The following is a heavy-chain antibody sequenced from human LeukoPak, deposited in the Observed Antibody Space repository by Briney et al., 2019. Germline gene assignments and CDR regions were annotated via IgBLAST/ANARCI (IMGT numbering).Heavy chain of an antibody. CDR3: ARDHDFWSGYYLDY. CDR2: ISYDGSNK. D-gene: IGHD3-3*01. CDR1: GFTFSSYA. Sequence: GRSLRLSCAASGFTFSSYAMHWVRQAPGKGLEWVAVISYDGSNKYYADSVKGRFTISRDNSKNTLYLQMNSLRAEDTAVYYCARDHDFWSGYYLDYWGQGTLVTVSS. J-gene: IGHJ4*02. V-gene: IGHV3-30*04.